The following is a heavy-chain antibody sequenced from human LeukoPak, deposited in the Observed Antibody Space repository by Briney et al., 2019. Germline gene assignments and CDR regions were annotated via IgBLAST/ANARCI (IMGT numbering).Heavy chain of an antibody. CDR3: ARHPYGVLDY. J-gene: IGHJ4*02. CDR1: GFTFSDYS. CDR2: ISSSSSYI. D-gene: IGHD4-17*01. V-gene: IGHV3-21*01. Sequence: GGSLRLSCAASGFTFSDYSMNWVRQAPGKGLEWVSSISSSSSYIYYADSVKGRFTISRDNARNSLYLQMNSLRPEDTAVYYCARHPYGVLDYWGQGTLVTVSS.